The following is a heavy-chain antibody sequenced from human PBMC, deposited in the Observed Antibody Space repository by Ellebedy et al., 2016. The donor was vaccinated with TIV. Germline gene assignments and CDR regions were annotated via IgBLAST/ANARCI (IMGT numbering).Heavy chain of an antibody. CDR1: GFTFSSYA. CDR3: AKGGAGSSLTQFDY. CDR2: ISGSGVST. Sequence: GGSLRLXCAASGFTFSSYAMSWVRQAPGKGLEWVSAISGSGVSTYYADSVKGRFTISRDNSKNTLYLQMNSLRAEDTAVYYCAKGGAGSSLTQFDYWGQGTLVTVSS. D-gene: IGHD6-6*01. J-gene: IGHJ4*02. V-gene: IGHV3-23*01.